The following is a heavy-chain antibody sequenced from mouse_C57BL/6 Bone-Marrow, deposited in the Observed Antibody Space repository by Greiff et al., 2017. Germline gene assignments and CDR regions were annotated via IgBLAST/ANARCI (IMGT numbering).Heavy chain of an antibody. CDR1: GYAFTNYL. CDR3: ARLGSNYAMDY. CDR2: INPGSGGT. J-gene: IGHJ4*01. Sequence: QVQLQQSGAELVRPGTSVKVSCKASGYAFTNYLIEWVKQRPGQGLEWIGVINPGSGGTNYNEKFKGKATLTADKSSSTAYMQLSSLTSEDSAVYFCARLGSNYAMDYWGQGTSFTVSS. D-gene: IGHD5-1*01. V-gene: IGHV1-54*01.